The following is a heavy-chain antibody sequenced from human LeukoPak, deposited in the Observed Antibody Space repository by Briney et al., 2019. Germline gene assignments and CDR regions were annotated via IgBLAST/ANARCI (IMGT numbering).Heavy chain of an antibody. CDR3: ASLDRGYSGYDGHSYYYYYYMDV. CDR2: ISAYNGNT. CDR1: GYTFTSYG. J-gene: IGHJ6*03. Sequence: ASVKVSCKASGYTFTSYGISWVRQAPGQGLEWMGWISAYNGNTNYAQKLQGRVTMTTDTSTSTAYMELRSLRSDDTAVYYCASLDRGYSGYDGHSYYYYYYMDVWGKGTTVTISS. V-gene: IGHV1-18*01. D-gene: IGHD5-12*01.